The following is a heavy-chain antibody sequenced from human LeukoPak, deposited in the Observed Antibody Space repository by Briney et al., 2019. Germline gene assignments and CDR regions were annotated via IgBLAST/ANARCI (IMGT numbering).Heavy chain of an antibody. D-gene: IGHD5-12*01. J-gene: IGHJ4*02. CDR2: IVVGSGNT. CDR3: AACRVATSNFVDY. Sequence: SVKVSCKASGLTFTSSAMQWVRQARGQRLEWIGWIVVGSGNTNYAQKFQERVTITRDMSTSTAYMELSSLRSEDTAVYYCAACRVATSNFVDYWGQGTLVTVSS. V-gene: IGHV1-58*02. CDR1: GLTFTSSA.